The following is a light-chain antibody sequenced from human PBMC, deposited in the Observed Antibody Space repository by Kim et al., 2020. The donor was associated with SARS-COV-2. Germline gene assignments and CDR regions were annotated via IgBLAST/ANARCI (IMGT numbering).Light chain of an antibody. CDR2: DVS. CDR3: QQYSSYPLT. J-gene: IGKJ4*01. V-gene: IGKV1-13*02. CDR1: QGISSA. Sequence: AIQLTQSPSSLSASVGDGVTITCRASQGISSALAWYQQKPGKGPKLLIYDVSTLESGVPSRFSGSGSGTDCTLTISSLQPEDFATYFCQQYSSYPLTFGGGTKVDIK.